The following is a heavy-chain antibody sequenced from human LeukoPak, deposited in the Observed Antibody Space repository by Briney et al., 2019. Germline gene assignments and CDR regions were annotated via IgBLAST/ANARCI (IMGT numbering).Heavy chain of an antibody. Sequence: GRSLRLSCAASGFTFSSYAMHWVRQAPGKGLEWVAVISYDGSNKYYADSVKGRFTISRDNSKNTLYLQMNSLRAEDTAVYYCASGIAAAGKFQHWGQGTLVTVSS. D-gene: IGHD6-13*01. CDR2: ISYDGSNK. V-gene: IGHV3-30-3*01. J-gene: IGHJ1*01. CDR1: GFTFSSYA. CDR3: ASGIAAAGKFQH.